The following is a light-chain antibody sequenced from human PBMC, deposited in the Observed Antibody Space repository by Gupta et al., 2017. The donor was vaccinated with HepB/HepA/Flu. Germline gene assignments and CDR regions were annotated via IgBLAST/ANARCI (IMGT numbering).Light chain of an antibody. Sequence: QSVLTPPPSASETPGQRVTISCSGSSPNIGSNNVNWYQQLPGTAPKLVIYSNNQRPSGVPDRFSGSKSGTSASLAISGLQSEDEADYHCAVWDDSLNGLIFGGGTKLTVL. J-gene: IGLJ2*01. CDR3: AVWDDSLNGLI. V-gene: IGLV1-44*01. CDR1: SPNIGSNN. CDR2: SNN.